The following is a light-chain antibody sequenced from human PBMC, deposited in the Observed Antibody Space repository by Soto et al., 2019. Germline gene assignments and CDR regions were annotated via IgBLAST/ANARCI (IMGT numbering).Light chain of an antibody. CDR2: DAS. V-gene: IGKV1-33*01. CDR1: QDISNY. CDR3: QQYEDLPLI. Sequence: DLQMTQSPSSLSASVGDRVTITCQASQDISNYLNWYQQKPGKAPKLLIFDASNVETGVPSRFSGSGSGTDFTFTIHSLQPEDAATYYCQQYEDLPLIFGGGTKVGIK. J-gene: IGKJ4*01.